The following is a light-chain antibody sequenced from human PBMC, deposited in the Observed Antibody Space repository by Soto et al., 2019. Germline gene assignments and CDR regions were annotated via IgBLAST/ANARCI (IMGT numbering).Light chain of an antibody. V-gene: IGKV3-15*01. CDR1: QSVGNS. Sequence: ELVVTQSPATLSVSPGEGVTLSCRASQSVGNSLAWYQQKPGQPPRLLIYGASTRVTGIPARFSGSGSGTEFTLTITSLQSEDFAVYYCQQYGNSGTFGQGTKLEIK. CDR2: GAS. J-gene: IGKJ2*01. CDR3: QQYGNSGT.